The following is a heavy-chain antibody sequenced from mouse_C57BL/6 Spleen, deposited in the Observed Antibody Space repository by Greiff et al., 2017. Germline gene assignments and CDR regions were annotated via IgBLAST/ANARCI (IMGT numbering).Heavy chain of an antibody. CDR1: GFTFSSYG. J-gene: IGHJ4*01. CDR3: ARLITAIAYAMDY. V-gene: IGHV5-6*01. Sequence: EVKLVESGGDLVKPGGSLKLSCAASGFTFSSYGMSWVRQTPDKRLEWVATISSGGSSTYYPDSVKGRFTISRDNAKNTLYLQMSSLKSEDTAMYYCARLITAIAYAMDYWGQGTSVTVTS. D-gene: IGHD1-1*01. CDR2: ISSGGSST.